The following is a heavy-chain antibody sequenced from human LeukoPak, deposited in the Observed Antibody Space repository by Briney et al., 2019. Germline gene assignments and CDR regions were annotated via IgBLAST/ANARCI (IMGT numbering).Heavy chain of an antibody. D-gene: IGHD1-26*01. Sequence: GGSLRLSCAASGFTVSRNYMSWVRQAPGKGLEGVSVIYSADSAYYADSVRGRFTISRDNSKNTLYLQMNSLRADDTAVYYCARGVGGGATNYFDYWGQGTLVAVSS. J-gene: IGHJ4*02. CDR3: ARGVGGGATNYFDY. CDR2: IYSADSA. CDR1: GFTVSRNY. V-gene: IGHV3-53*01.